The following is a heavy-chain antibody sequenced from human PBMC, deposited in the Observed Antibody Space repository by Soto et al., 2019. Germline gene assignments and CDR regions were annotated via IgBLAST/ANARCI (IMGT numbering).Heavy chain of an antibody. J-gene: IGHJ5*02. CDR3: ARATGNGWFDP. Sequence: QVQLVQSGAEVRKPGASVKVSCKASGYTFITYGITWVRQAPGQGLAWMGWISGYKNKKKSAQKVQGRVTLTTDTSTSTVHMEMRSLTSDDTAIYYCARATGNGWFDPWGQGTVVTVSS. V-gene: IGHV1-18*01. CDR1: GYTFITYG. CDR2: ISGYKNKK.